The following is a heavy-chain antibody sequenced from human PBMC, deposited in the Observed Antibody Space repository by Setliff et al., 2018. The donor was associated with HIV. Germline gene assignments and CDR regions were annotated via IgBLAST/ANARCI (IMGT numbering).Heavy chain of an antibody. CDR1: GYTLSSHY. CDR3: ARDLRNSNTLFGVLNFVFDL. V-gene: IGHV1-2*02. CDR2: INPQTGGT. Sequence: ASVKVSCKASGYTLSSHYIHWVRQAPGHRPEWVGWINPQTGGTNFAQKFQGRITMTSDASVSTVFTELSRLKSDDTALCYCARDLRNSNTLFGVLNFVFDLWGQGTLVTVSS. J-gene: IGHJ4*02. D-gene: IGHD3-3*01.